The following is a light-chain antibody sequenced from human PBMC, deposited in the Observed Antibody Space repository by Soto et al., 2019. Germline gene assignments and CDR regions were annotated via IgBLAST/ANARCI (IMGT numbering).Light chain of an antibody. CDR3: SLYTSTSTFV. V-gene: IGLV2-14*03. CDR2: DGT. CDR1: SSGVGASFS. Sequence: QSVLTQPASVSGSPGQSITISCTATSSGVGASFSVSWYQQHPNTAPKLLIYDGTDRPSGVSRRFSGSRSGNTASLTISGLQAEDEAHYYCSLYTSTSTFVFGTGTKLTVL. J-gene: IGLJ1*01.